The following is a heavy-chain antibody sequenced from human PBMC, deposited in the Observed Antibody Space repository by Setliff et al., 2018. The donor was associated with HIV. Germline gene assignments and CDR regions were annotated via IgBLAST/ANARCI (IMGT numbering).Heavy chain of an antibody. CDR3: ARDFCGSSCSSGYGYFDH. J-gene: IGHJ4*02. D-gene: IGHD2-15*01. CDR2: IYDSGDRT. Sequence: GGSLRLSCAGSGFAFSSYAMSWVRQAPGKGLEWVSGIYDSGDRTYYADSVKGRFTISRDNAKNSLYLQMNSLRAEDTAVYYCARDFCGSSCSSGYGYFDHWGQGTLVTVSS. CDR1: GFAFSSYA. V-gene: IGHV3-23*01.